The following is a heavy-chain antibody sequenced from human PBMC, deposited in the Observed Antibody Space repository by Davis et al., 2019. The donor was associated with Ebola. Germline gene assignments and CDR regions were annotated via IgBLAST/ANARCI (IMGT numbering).Heavy chain of an antibody. Sequence: PSETLSLTCTVSGGSISSSSYYWGWIRQPPGKGLEWIGSIYYSGSTYYNPSLKSRVTISVDTSKNQFSLKLSSVTAADTAVYYCARYVPSSSWLDYWGQGTLVTVSS. J-gene: IGHJ4*02. D-gene: IGHD6-13*01. CDR3: ARYVPSSSWLDY. CDR2: IYYSGST. V-gene: IGHV4-39*01. CDR1: GGSISSSSYY.